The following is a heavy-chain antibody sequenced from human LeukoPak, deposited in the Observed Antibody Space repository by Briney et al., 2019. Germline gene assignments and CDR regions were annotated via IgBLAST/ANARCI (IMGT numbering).Heavy chain of an antibody. Sequence: GGSPRLSCAASGFTFSDYYMSWIRQAPGKGLEGVSFIISTGNTKYYADSVKGRFTISRDNAKNSVYLQMNSLRAEDTAVYYCARDRDWGSYFDSWGQGTLVTVSS. V-gene: IGHV3-11*01. CDR2: IISTGNTK. J-gene: IGHJ4*02. D-gene: IGHD7-27*01. CDR1: GFTFSDYY. CDR3: ARDRDWGSYFDS.